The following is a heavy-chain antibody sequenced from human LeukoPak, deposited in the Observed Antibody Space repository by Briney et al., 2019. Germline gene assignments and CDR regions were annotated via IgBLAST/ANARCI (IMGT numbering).Heavy chain of an antibody. D-gene: IGHD4-17*01. CDR3: ARGDYGDYVDYFDY. J-gene: IGHJ4*02. Sequence: SETLSLTCAVYGGSFSGYYWSWIRQPPGKGLEWIGEIDHSGSTNYNPSLKSRVTISVDTSKNQFSLKLSSVTAADTAVYYCARGDYGDYVDYFDYWGQGTLVTVSS. CDR2: IDHSGST. CDR1: GGSFSGYY. V-gene: IGHV4-34*01.